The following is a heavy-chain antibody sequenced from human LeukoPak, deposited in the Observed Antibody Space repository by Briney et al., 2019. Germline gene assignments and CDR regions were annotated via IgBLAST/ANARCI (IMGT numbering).Heavy chain of an antibody. V-gene: IGHV3-7*03. Sequence: GGSLRPSCAASGFTFSSYGMHWVRQAPGKGLEWVANIKQDGSEKYYVDSVKGRFTISRDNAKNSLYLQMNSLRAEDTAVYYCASLDRMSYFDYWGQGTLVTVSS. J-gene: IGHJ4*02. D-gene: IGHD1-1*01. CDR1: GFTFSSYG. CDR2: IKQDGSEK. CDR3: ASLDRMSYFDY.